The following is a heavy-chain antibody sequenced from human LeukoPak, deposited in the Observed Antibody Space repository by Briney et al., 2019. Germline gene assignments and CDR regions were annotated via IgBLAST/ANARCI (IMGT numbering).Heavy chain of an antibody. CDR1: GFTFSSDS. D-gene: IGHD4-17*01. Sequence: GGSLRLSCAASGFTFSSDSMNWIRQAPGKGLEWVSSISSRTSDIYYADSVKGRFTISKDNANNSLYLQMNSLRAEDTAVYYCARAGGSTVSHSDYWGQGTLVTVSS. J-gene: IGHJ4*02. CDR3: ARAGGSTVSHSDY. CDR2: ISSRTSDI. V-gene: IGHV3-21*01.